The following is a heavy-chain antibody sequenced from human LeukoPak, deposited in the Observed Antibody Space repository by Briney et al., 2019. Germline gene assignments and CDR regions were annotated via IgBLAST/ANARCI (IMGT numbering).Heavy chain of an antibody. J-gene: IGHJ4*02. CDR1: GYTFTNYG. CDR2: INAGNGNT. Sequence: ASVKVSCKASGYTFTNYGISWVRQAPGQGLEWMGWINAGNGNTKYSQKFQGRVTITRVTSASTAYMELSSLRSEDTAVYYCARGSRELRLLGDYWGQGTLVTVSS. V-gene: IGHV1-3*01. CDR3: ARGSRELRLLGDY. D-gene: IGHD1-26*01.